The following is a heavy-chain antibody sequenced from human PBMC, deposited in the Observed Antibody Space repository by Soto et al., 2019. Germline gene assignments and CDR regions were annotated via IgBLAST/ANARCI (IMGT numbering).Heavy chain of an antibody. D-gene: IGHD5-12*01. Sequence: QLQLQESGPGLVKTSETLSLTCTVYGGSISSSNYHWGWIRQPPGKGLEWIGSIYYIGSTYYNVSLKSRVTIFVDTSKNQFSMKLSSVTAADTAVYYCARYSGYDSRGFDYWCQGTLVTVSS. V-gene: IGHV4-39*01. CDR1: GGSISSSNYH. CDR3: ARYSGYDSRGFDY. CDR2: IYYIGST. J-gene: IGHJ4*02.